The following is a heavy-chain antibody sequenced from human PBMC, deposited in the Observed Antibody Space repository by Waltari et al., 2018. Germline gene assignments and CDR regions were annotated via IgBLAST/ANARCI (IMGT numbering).Heavy chain of an antibody. CDR3: ARGRAITIFGVAPYYYYGMDV. J-gene: IGHJ6*02. CDR1: GYTFTSYA. D-gene: IGHD3-3*01. Sequence: QVQLVQSGSELKKPGASVKVSCKASGYTFTSYAMNWVRQATGQGLEWMGWINTNTGNPTYAQGFTGRFVFSLDTSVSTAYLQISSLKAEDTAVYYCARGRAITIFGVAPYYYYGMDVWGQGTTVTVSS. V-gene: IGHV7-4-1*02. CDR2: INTNTGNP.